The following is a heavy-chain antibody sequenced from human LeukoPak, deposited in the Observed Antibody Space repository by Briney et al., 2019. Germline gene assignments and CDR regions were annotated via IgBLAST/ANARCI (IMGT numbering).Heavy chain of an antibody. CDR3: ARASSGFEPVFDY. D-gene: IGHD5-12*01. V-gene: IGHV1-2*02. Sequence: ASVKVSCKASGYTFSDYHMHWVRQAPGQGLEWMGWINPNSGGTNYAQKVQGRVTMTRDTSISTAYMELSGLRSDDTALYYCARASSGFEPVFDYWGQGALVTFSS. CDR2: INPNSGGT. CDR1: GYTFSDYH. J-gene: IGHJ4*02.